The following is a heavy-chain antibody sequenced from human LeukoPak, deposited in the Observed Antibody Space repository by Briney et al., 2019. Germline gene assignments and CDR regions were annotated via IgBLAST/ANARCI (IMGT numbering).Heavy chain of an antibody. CDR2: INHSGST. CDR3: ARRRDIVVVVAATAIDY. CDR1: DYSISSGYY. D-gene: IGHD2-15*01. Sequence: PSETLSLTCAVSDYSISSGYYWGWIRQPPGKGLEWIGEINHSGSTNYNPSLKSRATISVDTSKNQFSLKLSSVTAADTAVYYCARRRDIVVVVAATAIDYWGQGTLVTVSS. V-gene: IGHV4-38-2*01. J-gene: IGHJ4*02.